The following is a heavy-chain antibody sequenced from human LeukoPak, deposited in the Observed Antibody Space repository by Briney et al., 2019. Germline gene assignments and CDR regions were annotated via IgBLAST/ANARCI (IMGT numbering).Heavy chain of an antibody. CDR1: GFTFSSYG. J-gene: IGHJ6*03. Sequence: GGSLRLSCAASGFTFSSYGMHWVRQAPGKGLEWVAFIRYDGSNKYYADSVKGRFTISRDNSKNTLYLQMNSLRAEDTAVYYCAKAPPPRGVYIDYYMDVWGKGTTVTVSS. CDR3: AKAPPPRGVYIDYYMDV. D-gene: IGHD3-10*01. V-gene: IGHV3-30*02. CDR2: IRYDGSNK.